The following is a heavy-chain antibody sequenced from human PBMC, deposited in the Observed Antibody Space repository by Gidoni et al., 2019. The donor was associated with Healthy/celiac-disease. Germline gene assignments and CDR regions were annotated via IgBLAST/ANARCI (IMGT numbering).Heavy chain of an antibody. CDR1: GGSFSGYY. Sequence: QVQLQQWGAGLLKPSETLSLTCAVYGGSFSGYYWSWIRQPPGKGLEWIGEINHSGSTNYNPSLKSRVTISVDTSKNQFSLKLSSVTAADTAVYYCARLHLYNGNYEVGLDPWGQGTLVTVSS. V-gene: IGHV4-34*01. J-gene: IGHJ5*02. CDR2: INHSGST. CDR3: ARLHLYNGNYEVGLDP. D-gene: IGHD1-7*01.